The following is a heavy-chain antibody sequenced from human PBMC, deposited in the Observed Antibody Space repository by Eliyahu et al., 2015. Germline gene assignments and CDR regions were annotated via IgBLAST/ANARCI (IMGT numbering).Heavy chain of an antibody. Sequence: QVHLQQWGAGRLKPSETLSLTCGXXGXSFSAYSWSWIRQPPXKGLEWXGMITVSGEIIYRPSLRSRVIMSVDRSRNHFSLKVSSVSATDTAIYYCVGHTQGEGGSHRFDYWGQGTQVTVSS. CDR2: ITVSGEI. J-gene: IGHJ4*02. D-gene: IGHD3-10*01. CDR1: GXSFSAYS. CDR3: VGHTQGEGGSHRFDY. V-gene: IGHV4-34*01.